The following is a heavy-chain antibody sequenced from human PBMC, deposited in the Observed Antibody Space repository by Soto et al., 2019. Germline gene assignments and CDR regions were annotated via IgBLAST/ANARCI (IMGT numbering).Heavy chain of an antibody. CDR1: GYTFTSYG. D-gene: IGHD3-3*01. Sequence: ASVKVSCKASGYTFTSYGISWVRQAPGQGLEWMGWISAYNGNTNYAQKLQGRVTMTTDTSTSTAYMELMSLRSDDTAVYYCARMLVRDDQNDFWSGYHFDYWGQGTLVTVSS. CDR3: ARMLVRDDQNDFWSGYHFDY. CDR2: ISAYNGNT. J-gene: IGHJ4*02. V-gene: IGHV1-18*04.